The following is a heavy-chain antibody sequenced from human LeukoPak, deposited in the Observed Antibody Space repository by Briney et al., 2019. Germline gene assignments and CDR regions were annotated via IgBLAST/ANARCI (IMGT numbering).Heavy chain of an antibody. CDR2: ISAYNANT. V-gene: IGHV1-18*01. CDR3: ARDSGGYCSGGSCYSSSYFDF. Sequence: ASVKVSCKASGYTFTSYGISWVRQAPGQGLEWMGWISAYNANTNYAQKLQGRVTMTTDTSTSTAYMELRSLRSDDTAVYYCARDSGGYCSGGSCYSSSYFDFWGQGTLVTVSS. D-gene: IGHD2-15*01. J-gene: IGHJ4*02. CDR1: GYTFTSYG.